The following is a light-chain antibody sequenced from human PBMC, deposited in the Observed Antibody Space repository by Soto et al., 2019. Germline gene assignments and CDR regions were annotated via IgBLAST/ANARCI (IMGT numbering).Light chain of an antibody. CDR3: QQSYSTLYT. Sequence: DIQMTQSPSSLSASVGDRVTITCRASQNSNSYLNWYQQKPGKAPKLLIYAASSLQSGVPSRFSGSGSGTDFTLTISSLQPEDFATYYCQQSYSTLYTFGQGTKLEIK. V-gene: IGKV1-39*01. CDR1: QNSNSY. J-gene: IGKJ2*01. CDR2: AAS.